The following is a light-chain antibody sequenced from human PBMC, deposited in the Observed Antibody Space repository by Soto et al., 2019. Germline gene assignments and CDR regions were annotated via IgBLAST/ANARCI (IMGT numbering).Light chain of an antibody. V-gene: IGKV1-5*01. J-gene: IGKJ1*01. CDR2: DAS. CDR1: QTIGTW. CDR3: QQYSSFSRT. Sequence: ESKVTQSRSTLSASVGDRVPITCRASQTIGTWLAWYQQKPGKAPELLIYDASTLEGGVPSRFSGSGSGTEFSLTITSLQPDDFATFYCQQYSSFSRTFGQGTKVDIK.